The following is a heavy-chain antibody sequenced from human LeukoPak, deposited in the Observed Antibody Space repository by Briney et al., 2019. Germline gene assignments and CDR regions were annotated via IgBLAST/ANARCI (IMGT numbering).Heavy chain of an antibody. D-gene: IGHD3-22*01. CDR3: ARDQANYFDTSGFSTY. CDR2: IKYDGSEE. J-gene: IGHJ4*02. CDR1: GFTFSSYW. V-gene: IGHV3-7*01. Sequence: GGSLRLSCAASGFTFSSYWMTWVRQAPGKGLQWVANIKYDGSEEYYVDSVKGRFTISRDNARNSLYLQMNSLRAEDTAVYYCARDQANYFDTSGFSTYWGQGTLVTVRS.